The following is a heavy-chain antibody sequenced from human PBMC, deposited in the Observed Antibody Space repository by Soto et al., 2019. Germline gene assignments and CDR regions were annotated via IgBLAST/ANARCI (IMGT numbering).Heavy chain of an antibody. D-gene: IGHD5-12*01. CDR3: AGEVATISV. CDR1: GGSFSGYY. Sequence: SSETLSLTCAVYGGSFSGYYWSWIRQPPGKGLEWIGEINHSGSTNYSPSLKSRVTISVDTSKNQSSLKLSSVTAADTAVYYCAGEVATISVWGQGTLVTVSS. V-gene: IGHV4-34*01. J-gene: IGHJ4*02. CDR2: INHSGST.